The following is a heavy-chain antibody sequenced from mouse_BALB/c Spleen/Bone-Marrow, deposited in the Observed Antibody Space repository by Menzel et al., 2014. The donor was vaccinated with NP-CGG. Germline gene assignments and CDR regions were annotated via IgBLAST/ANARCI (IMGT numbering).Heavy chain of an antibody. CDR1: GLDFSRYW. J-gene: IGHJ3*01. Sequence: EVQGVESGGGLVQPGGSLKLSCAASGLDFSRYWMSWVRQAPGKGLEWIGEINPDSSTINYTPSLKDKFIISRDNAKNTLYLQMSKVRSEDTALYYCARLSYYGRFAYWGQGTLVTVSA. CDR3: ARLSYYGRFAY. V-gene: IGHV4-1*02. D-gene: IGHD1-1*01. CDR2: INPDSSTI.